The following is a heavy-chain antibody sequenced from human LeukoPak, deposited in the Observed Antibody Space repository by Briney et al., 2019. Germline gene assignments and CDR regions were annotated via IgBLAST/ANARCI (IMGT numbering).Heavy chain of an antibody. V-gene: IGHV3-20*04. D-gene: IGHD6-13*01. J-gene: IGHJ4*02. CDR3: ARDLSSSWYNFGY. Sequence: GGSLRLSCADSGFTFNDYGMSWVRQAPGKGLEWVSGINWDGGSTFYADSVKGLFTIYRDNAKNTLYLKLKTLRAEVTALYYCARDLSSSWYNFGYWGQGTLVTVSS. CDR1: GFTFNDYG. CDR2: INWDGGST.